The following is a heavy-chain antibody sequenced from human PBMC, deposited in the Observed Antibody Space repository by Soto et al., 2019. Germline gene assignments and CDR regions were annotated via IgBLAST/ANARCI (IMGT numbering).Heavy chain of an antibody. V-gene: IGHV4-4*07. Sequence: SETLSLTCSVSGASIRDYHWSWVRQPAGKGLEWIGRLYISGSTKYNPSLKSRVTMSVDTSVNQFCLTLRSVTAADTAIYYCARMYNSGFYRPEGDYYFYGMDVWGQGTTVTVSS. CDR2: LYISGST. CDR3: ARMYNSGFYRPEGDYYFYGMDV. D-gene: IGHD6-19*01. J-gene: IGHJ6*02. CDR1: GASIRDYH.